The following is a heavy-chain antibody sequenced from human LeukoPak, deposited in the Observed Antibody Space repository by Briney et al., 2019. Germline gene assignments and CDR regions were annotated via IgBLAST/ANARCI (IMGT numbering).Heavy chain of an antibody. V-gene: IGHV3-30-3*01. CDR3: ARCSGSSSWYFSDY. CDR2: ISYDGSNK. J-gene: IGHJ4*02. CDR1: GFTFSSYA. D-gene: IGHD6-13*01. Sequence: GGSLRLSCAASGFTFSSYAMHWVRQAPGKGLEWVAVISYDGSNKYYADSVKGRFTISRDNSKNTLYLQMNSLRAEDTAVYYCARCSGSSSWYFSDYWGQGTLVTVSS.